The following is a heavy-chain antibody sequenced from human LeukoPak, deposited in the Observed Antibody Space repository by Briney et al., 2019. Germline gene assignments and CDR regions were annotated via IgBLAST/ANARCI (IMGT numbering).Heavy chain of an antibody. CDR2: ISSSSSYI. CDR1: GFTFSSYW. D-gene: IGHD6-13*01. CDR3: AREGIAAAGTFDY. J-gene: IGHJ4*02. Sequence: PGGSLRLSCAASGFTFSSYWMSWVRQAPGKGLEWVSSISSSSSYIYYADSVKGRFTISRDNAKNSLYLQMNSLRAEDTAVYYCAREGIAAAGTFDYWGQGTLVTVSS. V-gene: IGHV3-21*01.